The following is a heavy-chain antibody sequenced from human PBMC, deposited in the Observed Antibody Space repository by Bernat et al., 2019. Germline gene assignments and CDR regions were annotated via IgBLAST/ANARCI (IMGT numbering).Heavy chain of an antibody. J-gene: IGHJ4*02. CDR3: TTDGSITMIVVEVR. V-gene: IGHV3-15*07. D-gene: IGHD3-22*01. CDR1: CFTFSNAW. CDR2: IKSKTDGGTT. Sequence: EVQLVESGGGLVKPGGSLRLSCAASCFTFSNAWMNWVRQAPGKGLEWVGRIKSKTDGGTTDYAAPVKGRFTISRDDSKNTLYLQMNSLKTEDTAVYYCTTDGSITMIVVEVRWGQGTLVTVSS.